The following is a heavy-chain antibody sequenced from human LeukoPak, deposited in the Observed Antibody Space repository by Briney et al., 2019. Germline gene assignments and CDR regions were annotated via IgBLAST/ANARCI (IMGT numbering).Heavy chain of an antibody. J-gene: IGHJ5*02. Sequence: PSETQSLTCTGSGGSISSGDYSWSWIRQPPGKGLEWIGYIYYSGSTYYNPSLKSRVTISVDTSKNQFSLKLSSVTAADTAVYYCARDLSSSSLRFDPWGQGTLVTVSS. V-gene: IGHV4-30-4*01. D-gene: IGHD6-6*01. CDR2: IYYSGST. CDR3: ARDLSSSSLRFDP. CDR1: GGSISSGDYS.